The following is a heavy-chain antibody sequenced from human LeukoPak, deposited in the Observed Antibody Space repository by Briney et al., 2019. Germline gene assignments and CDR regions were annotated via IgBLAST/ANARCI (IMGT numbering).Heavy chain of an antibody. V-gene: IGHV4-4*07. Sequence: SETLSLTCTVSGGSISSYYWSWIRQPAGKGLEWIGRIYTSGSTNYNPSLTSRVTISVDTSKDQFSLKLRSVTAADTPVYYCVRDLSITMVREGYYYYYMYVWAKGTTVTVSS. CDR1: GGSISSYY. CDR3: VRDLSITMVREGYYYYYMYV. J-gene: IGHJ6*03. D-gene: IGHD3-10*01. CDR2: IYTSGST.